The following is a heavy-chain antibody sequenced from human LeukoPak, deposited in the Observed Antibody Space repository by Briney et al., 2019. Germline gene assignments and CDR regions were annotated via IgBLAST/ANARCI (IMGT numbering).Heavy chain of an antibody. J-gene: IGHJ6*02. CDR1: GGSVSSSHY. D-gene: IGHD6-13*01. CDR2: IYYGGST. Sequence: PSETLSLTCTVSGGSVSSSHYWGWIRQPPGKGLEWIGSIYYGGSTYYNASLRSRVTTSVDTSKNQFSLKLSSVTAADTAVYYCARDPYSSSWYPYGMDVWGQGTTVTVSS. CDR3: ARDPYSSSWYPYGMDV. V-gene: IGHV4-39*07.